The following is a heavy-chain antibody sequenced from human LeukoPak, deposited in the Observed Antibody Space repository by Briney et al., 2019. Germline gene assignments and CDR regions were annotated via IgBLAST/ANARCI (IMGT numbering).Heavy chain of an antibody. V-gene: IGHV1-2*02. J-gene: IGHJ4*02. CDR2: INPNSGGT. CDR1: GYTFTGYY. D-gene: IGHD1-26*01. Sequence: ASVKVSCKASGYTFTGYYMHWVRQAPGQGLEWMGWINPNSGGTNYAQNFQGRVTMTRDTSISTAYMELSRLRSDDTAVYYCARDRGVVGTPEGLDYRGQRTLVTDSS. CDR3: ARDRGVVGTPEGLDY.